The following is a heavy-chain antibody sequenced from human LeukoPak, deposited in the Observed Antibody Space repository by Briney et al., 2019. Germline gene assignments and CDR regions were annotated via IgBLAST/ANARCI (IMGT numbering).Heavy chain of an antibody. J-gene: IGHJ4*02. Sequence: PSETLSLTCTVSGGSISSYYWSWIRQPAGKGLEWIGRISTTGSTNYSPSLKSRVTMSVDTSKNQFSLKLASATAADTAVYYCARGSSGWSPYDYWGQGTLVTVSS. V-gene: IGHV4-4*07. CDR1: GGSISSYY. D-gene: IGHD6-19*01. CDR3: ARGSSGWSPYDY. CDR2: ISTTGST.